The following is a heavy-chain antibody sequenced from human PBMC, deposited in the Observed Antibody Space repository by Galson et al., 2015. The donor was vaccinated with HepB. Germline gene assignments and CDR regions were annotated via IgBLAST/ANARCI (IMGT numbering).Heavy chain of an antibody. CDR1: GYTFTSYY. D-gene: IGHD6-6*01. J-gene: IGHJ4*02. V-gene: IGHV1-46*01. CDR3: ARDWASIAARPRMYFDY. Sequence: SVKVSCQASGYTFTSYYMHWVRQAPGQGLEWMGIIHPSGGSTGYAQKFQGRVTMTRDTSTSTVYMELSSLRSDDTAVYYCARDWASIAARPRMYFDYWCQGTLVTVSS. CDR2: IHPSGGST.